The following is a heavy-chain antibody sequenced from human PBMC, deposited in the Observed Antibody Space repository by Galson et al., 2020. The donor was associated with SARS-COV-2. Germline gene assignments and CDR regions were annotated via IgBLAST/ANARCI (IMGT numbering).Heavy chain of an antibody. CDR2: IKSKTDGGTT. CDR1: GFTFSNAW. J-gene: IGHJ4*02. D-gene: IGHD3-16*02. Sequence: GESLKISCAASGFTFSNAWMSWVRQAPGKGLEWVGRIKSKTDGGTTDYAAPVKGRFTISRDDSKNTLYLQMNSLKTEDTAVYYCTTDEAYEYVWGSYRIFDYWGQGTLVTVSS. V-gene: IGHV3-15*01. CDR3: TTDEAYEYVWGSYRIFDY.